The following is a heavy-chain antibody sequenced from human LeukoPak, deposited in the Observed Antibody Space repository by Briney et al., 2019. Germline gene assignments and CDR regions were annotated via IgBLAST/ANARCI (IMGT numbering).Heavy chain of an antibody. CDR1: GYTFTSYY. CDR3: VRDTIFGVVMTYYFDY. V-gene: IGHV1-46*01. D-gene: IGHD3-3*01. CDR2: VNPSGGST. Sequence: GASVKVSCKASGYTFTSYYMPWVRQAPGQGLEWMGIVNPSGGSTSYAQKFQGRVTMTRDTSTSTVYMELSSLRSEDTAVYYCVRDTIFGVVMTYYFDYWGQGTLVTVSS. J-gene: IGHJ4*02.